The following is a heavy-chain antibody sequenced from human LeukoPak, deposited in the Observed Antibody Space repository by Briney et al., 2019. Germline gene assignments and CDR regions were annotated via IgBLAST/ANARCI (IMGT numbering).Heavy chain of an antibody. CDR3: ARIYCSGGSCYYYYYMDV. CDR2: ISSSSSYI. V-gene: IGHV3-21*01. J-gene: IGHJ6*03. CDR1: GFTFSSYS. D-gene: IGHD2-15*01. Sequence: GESLRLSCAASGFTFSSYSMNWVRQAPGKGLEWVSSISSSSSYIYYADSVKGRFTISRDNAKNSLYLQMNSLRAEDTAVYYCARIYCSGGSCYYYYYMDVWGKGTTVTVSS.